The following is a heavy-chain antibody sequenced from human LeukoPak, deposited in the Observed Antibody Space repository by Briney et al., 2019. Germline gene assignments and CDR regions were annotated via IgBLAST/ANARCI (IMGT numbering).Heavy chain of an antibody. Sequence: PGGSLRLSCAASGFTFSSYWIHWVRQAPGKGLVWVSRINSDGTGTTYADSVKGRFTISRDNSKNTLYLQMNSLRAEDTAVYYCANPDWELPLGYWGQGTLVTVSS. J-gene: IGHJ4*02. CDR2: INSDGTGT. CDR1: GFTFSSYW. D-gene: IGHD1-26*01. V-gene: IGHV3-74*01. CDR3: ANPDWELPLGY.